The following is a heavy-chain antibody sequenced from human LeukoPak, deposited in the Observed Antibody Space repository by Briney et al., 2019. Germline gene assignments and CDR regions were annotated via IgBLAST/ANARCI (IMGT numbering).Heavy chain of an antibody. CDR1: GGSFSGYY. V-gene: IGHV4-34*01. CDR3: ARGASTLRYFDWLLYDY. J-gene: IGHJ4*02. D-gene: IGHD3-9*01. CDR2: INHSGST. Sequence: SETLSLTCAVYGGSFSGYYWSWIRQPPGKGLEWIGEINHSGSTNYNPSLKSRVTISVDTSRNQFSLKLSSVTAADTAVYYCARGASTLRYFDWLLYDYWGQGTLVTVSS.